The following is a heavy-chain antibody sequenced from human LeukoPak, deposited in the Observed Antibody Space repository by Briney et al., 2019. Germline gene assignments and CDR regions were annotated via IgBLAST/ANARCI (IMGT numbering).Heavy chain of an antibody. J-gene: IGHJ4*02. CDR2: IYYSGST. CDR1: GGSISSGSYY. Sequence: SQTLSLTCTVSGGSISSGSYYWSWIRQPPGKGLEWIGYIYYSGSTNYNPSLKSRVTISVDTSKNQFSLKLSSVTAADTAVYYCARLGPYDSSGYYYWGQGTLVTVSS. D-gene: IGHD3-22*01. CDR3: ARLGPYDSSGYYY. V-gene: IGHV4-61*01.